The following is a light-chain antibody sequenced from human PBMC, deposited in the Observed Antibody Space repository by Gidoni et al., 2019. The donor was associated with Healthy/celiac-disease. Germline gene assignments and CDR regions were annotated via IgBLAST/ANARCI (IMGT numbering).Light chain of an antibody. J-gene: IGLJ2*01. CDR2: DVS. V-gene: IGLV2-11*01. CDR3: CSYAVSYPRV. Sequence: QSALTQPRSVSGSPGQSVTISCTGTSSDVGGYNYVSWYQQHPGKAPKLMIYDVSKRPSGVPDRFSGSKSGNTASLTISGLQAEDAADYYFCSYAVSYPRVFGGGTKLTVL. CDR1: SSDVGGYNY.